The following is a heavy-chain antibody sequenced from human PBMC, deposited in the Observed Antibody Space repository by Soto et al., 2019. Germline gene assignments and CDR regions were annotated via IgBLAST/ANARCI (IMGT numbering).Heavy chain of an antibody. D-gene: IGHD3-10*01. CDR1: GCTFTSYA. V-gene: IGHV1-3*01. CDR2: INAGNGNT. Sequence: ASVKVSCKASGCTFTSYAMHWVRQAPGQRLEWMGWINAGNGNTKYSQKFQGRVTITRDTSASTAYMELSSLRSEDTAVYYCAREARFGELFPHAFDIWGQGTMVTVSS. CDR3: AREARFGELFPHAFDI. J-gene: IGHJ3*02.